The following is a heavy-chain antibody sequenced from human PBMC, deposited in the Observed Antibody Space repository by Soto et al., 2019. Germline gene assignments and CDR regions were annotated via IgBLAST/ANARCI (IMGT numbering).Heavy chain of an antibody. V-gene: IGHV1-69*13. J-gene: IGHJ4*02. CDR1: GGTFGIYA. D-gene: IGHD3-22*01. CDR3: ASLDSSGYYSIDY. Sequence: SVKVSCKASGGTFGIYAIIWVRQAPGQGLEWMGGIIPIFGTANYAQKFQGRVTITADESTSTAYMELSSLRSEDTAVYYCASLDSSGYYSIDYWGQGTLVTVS. CDR2: IIPIFGTA.